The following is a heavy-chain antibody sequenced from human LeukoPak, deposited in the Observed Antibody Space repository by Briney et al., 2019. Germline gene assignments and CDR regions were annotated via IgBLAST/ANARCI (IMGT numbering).Heavy chain of an antibody. CDR3: ARQYSSSWYYFDY. D-gene: IGHD6-13*01. CDR2: ISSSSSYI. Sequence: GGSLRLSCAASGFTFSSYSMNWVRQAPGKGLEWVSSISSSSSYIFYSDSVKGRFTISRYNAKNSLYLQMNSLRAEDTAVYYCARQYSSSWYYFDYWGQGTLVTASS. J-gene: IGHJ4*02. CDR1: GFTFSSYS. V-gene: IGHV3-21*01.